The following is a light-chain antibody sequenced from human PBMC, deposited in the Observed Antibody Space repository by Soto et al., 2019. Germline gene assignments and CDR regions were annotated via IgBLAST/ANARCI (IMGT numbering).Light chain of an antibody. CDR2: DAS. CDR3: QQYNSYSGT. V-gene: IGKV1-5*01. Sequence: DIQMTQSPSTLSASVGDRVTITCRASQSISSWLGWYQQKPGKAPKLLIYDASSLESGDPSRFSGNGSGTEFTLINSCLQRDDFATYYCQQYNSYSGTFGQGTKVEIK. J-gene: IGKJ1*01. CDR1: QSISSW.